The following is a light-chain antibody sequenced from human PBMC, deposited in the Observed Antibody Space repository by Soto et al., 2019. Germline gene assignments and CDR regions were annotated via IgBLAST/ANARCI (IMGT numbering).Light chain of an antibody. CDR1: STDVGAYNF. CDR2: EVS. V-gene: IGLV2-14*01. J-gene: IGLJ1*01. CDR3: SSYTSSSTYV. Sequence: SVLTQPASVSGSPGQSITISCTGTSTDVGAYNFVSWYQQHPGKAPKLMIYEVSNRPSGVSTRFSGSKSGNTASLIISGLQPEDEADYYCSSYTSSSTYVFGTGTKVTVL.